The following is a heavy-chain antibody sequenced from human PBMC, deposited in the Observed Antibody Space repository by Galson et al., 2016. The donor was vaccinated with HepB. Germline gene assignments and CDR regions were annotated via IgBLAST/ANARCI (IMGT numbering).Heavy chain of an antibody. V-gene: IGHV3-7*01. CDR1: GFTFDDYG. CDR3: AREGLADGSYFDY. Sequence: SLRLSCAASGFTFDDYGMHWVRQAPGKGLEWVANIKEDGTEKCYADSVKGRFTISRDNARNSLYLQMNSLRAEDTGIYYCAREGLADGSYFDYWGRGTLVTVS. CDR2: IKEDGTEK. J-gene: IGHJ4*02. D-gene: IGHD5-24*01.